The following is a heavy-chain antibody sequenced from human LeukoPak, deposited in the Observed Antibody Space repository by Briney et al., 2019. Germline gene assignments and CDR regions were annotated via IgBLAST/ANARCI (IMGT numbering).Heavy chain of an antibody. CDR1: GFTFSSYW. D-gene: IGHD3-10*01. CDR2: ISSDGSTT. Sequence: GGSLRLSCAASGFTFSSYWMHWVRQAAGKALVWVSRISSDGSTTDYADSVKGRFTISRDNAKNTLYLQMNSLRAEDTAVYYCSKGMVRGLGDYWGQGALVTVSS. V-gene: IGHV3-74*01. CDR3: SKGMVRGLGDY. J-gene: IGHJ4*02.